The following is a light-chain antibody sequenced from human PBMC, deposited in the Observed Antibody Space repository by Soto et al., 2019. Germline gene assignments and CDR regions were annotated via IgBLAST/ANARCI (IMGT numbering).Light chain of an antibody. CDR3: QKYGGSSWT. CDR1: QSVISNY. V-gene: IGKV3-20*01. Sequence: EIVLTQSPGTLCLSPGERATLSCRASQSVISNYLAWYQQKRPGQAPRLLIYDASTRATGVPDRFSGSGSGTDFTLAISRLEPEDAAVYYCQKYGGSSWTFGQGTKVEIK. CDR2: DAS. J-gene: IGKJ1*01.